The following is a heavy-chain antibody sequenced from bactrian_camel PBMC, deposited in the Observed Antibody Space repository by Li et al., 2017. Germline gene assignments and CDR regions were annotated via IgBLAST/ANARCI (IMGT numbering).Heavy chain of an antibody. J-gene: IGHJ4*01. CDR3: AADAGTGGGWCSLSQNYPY. CDR2: IYIRDGRI. CDR1: GFTDNHYC. D-gene: IGHD1*01. V-gene: IGHV3S1*01. Sequence: VQLVESGGGSVQPGGSLRLSCAHSGFTDNHYCMAWFRQAPGKGREDVAIYIRDGRIDYASFAKGRFTISKDNDKHTLDLEMNNLRPEDTAMYYCAADAGTGGGWCSLSQNYPYWGRGTQVTVS.